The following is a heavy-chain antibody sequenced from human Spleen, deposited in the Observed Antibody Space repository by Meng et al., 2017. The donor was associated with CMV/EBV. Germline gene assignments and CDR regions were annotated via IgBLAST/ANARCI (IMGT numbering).Heavy chain of an antibody. D-gene: IGHD3/OR15-3a*01. CDR3: AGEFWTGYFTRYLAYHNMDV. J-gene: IGHJ6*02. CDR1: GYTFTDYY. CDR2: IIPIVGTP. Sequence: SVKVSCKASGYTFTDYYMHWVRQAPGQGLEWMGGIIPIVGTPNYAQKFQGRVTITTDESTSTAYMELSSLRSADTAVYYCAGEFWTGYFTRYLAYHNMDVWGQGTTVTVSS. V-gene: IGHV1-69*05.